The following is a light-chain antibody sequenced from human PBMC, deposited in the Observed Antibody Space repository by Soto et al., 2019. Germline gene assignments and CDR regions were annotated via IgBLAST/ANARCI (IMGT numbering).Light chain of an antibody. CDR3: QQSYSTPYT. V-gene: IGKV1-39*01. CDR1: QSISNY. Sequence: DIHMTQSPSSLSASVGDRVTITCRASQSISNYLNWYQQKPGKAPNLLIYIASNLHSGVPPRFSGSGSGTDFTLTISSLQPEDFATYYCQQSYSTPYTFGQGTKVDIK. J-gene: IGKJ2*01. CDR2: IAS.